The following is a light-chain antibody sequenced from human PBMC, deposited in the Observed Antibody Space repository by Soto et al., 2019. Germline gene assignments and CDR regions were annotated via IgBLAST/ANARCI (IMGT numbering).Light chain of an antibody. CDR3: QVWDSGSDHSV. Sequence: SYELTQPPSVSVAPGQTARISCGGNNIGSKNVHWFQQKPGQAPVLVAYDDSDRPSGIPERFSGSNSGTTATLTISRVEAGDEADYYCQVWDSGSDHSVFGTGTKLTVL. CDR2: DDS. CDR1: NIGSKN. V-gene: IGLV3-21*02. J-gene: IGLJ1*01.